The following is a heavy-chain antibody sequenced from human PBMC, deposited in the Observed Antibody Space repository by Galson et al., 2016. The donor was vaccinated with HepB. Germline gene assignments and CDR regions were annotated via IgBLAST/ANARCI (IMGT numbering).Heavy chain of an antibody. CDR3: AKDLAEGDSWGEGMDV. CDR1: GFTFRNSG. V-gene: IGHV3-30*18. D-gene: IGHD3-16*01. CDR2: ISYEGSNK. Sequence: SLRLSCAASGFTFRNSGMNWVRQAPGKGLEWVALISYEGSNKFYEDSVKGRFTISRDNSKNTLFLQMNSLRAKDTAVYYCAKDLAEGDSWGEGMDVWGQGTTVTVSS. J-gene: IGHJ6*02.